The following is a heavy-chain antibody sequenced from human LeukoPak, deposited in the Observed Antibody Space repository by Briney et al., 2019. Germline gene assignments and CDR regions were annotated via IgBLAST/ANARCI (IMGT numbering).Heavy chain of an antibody. D-gene: IGHD3-10*01. CDR1: GGSFSGYY. CDR3: ARELRVVRGVSFDY. V-gene: IGHV4-34*01. Sequence: PSETLSLTCAVYGGSFSGYYWSWIRQPPGKGLEWIGEINHSGSTNYNPSLKSRVTISVDTSKNQFSLKLSSVTAADTAVYYCARELRVVRGVSFDYWGQGTLVTVSS. J-gene: IGHJ4*02. CDR2: INHSGST.